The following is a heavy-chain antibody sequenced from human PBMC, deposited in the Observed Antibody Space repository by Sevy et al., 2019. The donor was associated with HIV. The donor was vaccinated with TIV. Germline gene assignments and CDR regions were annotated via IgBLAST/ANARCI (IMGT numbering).Heavy chain of an antibody. Sequence: SETLSLTCAVYGASFRNFYWSWIRQSPGKGLEWIGEIHHSGSTNFSPSLESRVTMSEDKSKSQFSLNLRSVTAADTAVYYCARGRPQSDFDSSGYFFDSWGPGTLVTVSS. D-gene: IGHD3-22*01. CDR2: IHHSGST. V-gene: IGHV4-34*01. CDR3: ARGRPQSDFDSSGYFFDS. CDR1: GASFRNFY. J-gene: IGHJ4*02.